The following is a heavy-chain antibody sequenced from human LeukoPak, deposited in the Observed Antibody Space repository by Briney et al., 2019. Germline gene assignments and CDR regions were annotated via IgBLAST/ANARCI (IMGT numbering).Heavy chain of an antibody. CDR1: GGSISSYY. J-gene: IGHJ4*02. V-gene: IGHV4-59*01. CDR3: ARNRDGYNSFDS. D-gene: IGHD5-24*01. CDR2: IYYSGST. Sequence: KASETLSLTCTVSGGSISSYYWSWIRQPPGKGLEWIGYIYYSGSTTYNPSLKSRVTISVDTNNNKSSLQQSTVTAADKTVYYCARNRDGYNSFDSWGQGTLVTVCS.